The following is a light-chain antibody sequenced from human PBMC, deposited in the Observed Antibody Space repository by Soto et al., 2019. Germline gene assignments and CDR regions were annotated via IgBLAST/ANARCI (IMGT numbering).Light chain of an antibody. CDR3: QQYGNPPPNA. Sequence: EIVLTQSPGTLSLSPGERATLSCRASQSISSSYLAWYQQKPGQAPRVLIYGASSRATGIPDRFSGSGSGTDFTLTISRLEPEDFAMYFCQQYGNPPPNAFGQGTKVEIK. J-gene: IGKJ2*01. CDR1: QSISSSY. V-gene: IGKV3-20*01. CDR2: GAS.